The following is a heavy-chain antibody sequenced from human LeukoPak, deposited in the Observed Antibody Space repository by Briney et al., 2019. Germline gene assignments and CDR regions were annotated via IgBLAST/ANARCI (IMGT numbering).Heavy chain of an antibody. CDR3: AKGGRWDYYDSSH. V-gene: IGHV3-23*01. CDR2: ISGSGGTT. Sequence: GGSLRLSCAASGLTFSSYAMTWVRQPPGKGLEWVSGISGSGGTTYYADSVKGRFTISRDNSKNTLYLQMNSLRVEDTAVYYCAKGGRWDYYDSSHWGQGTMVTVSS. J-gene: IGHJ3*01. D-gene: IGHD3-22*01. CDR1: GLTFSSYA.